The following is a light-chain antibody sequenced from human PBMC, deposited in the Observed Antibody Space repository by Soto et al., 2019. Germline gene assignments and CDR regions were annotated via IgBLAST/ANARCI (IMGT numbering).Light chain of an antibody. CDR1: QSVSSSY. V-gene: IGKV3D-20*02. CDR2: GAS. J-gene: IGKJ5*01. CDR3: QQRSNWPPTT. Sequence: IVLTQSPGTLSLSPGERATLSCRASQSVSSSYLAWYQQKPGQAPRLLIYGASSRATGIPDRFSGSGSGTDFTLTISSLEPEDFAVYYCQQRSNWPPTTFGQGTRLEIK.